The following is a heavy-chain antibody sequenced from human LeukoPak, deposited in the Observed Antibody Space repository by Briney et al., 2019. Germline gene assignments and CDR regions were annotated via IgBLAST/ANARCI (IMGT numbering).Heavy chain of an antibody. CDR1: GCSVSSGSYY. Sequence: PSETLSLSCTVSGCSVSSGSYYWSWIRQPPGKGLEWSGYIYYSESTNYNPSLKRRLTISVDTSKNQYSLKLSSVHAADTAVYYCAGDQGRWQQLGYFDYWGQGTLVTVSS. V-gene: IGHV4-61*01. D-gene: IGHD5-24*01. J-gene: IGHJ4*02. CDR2: IYYSEST. CDR3: AGDQGRWQQLGYFDY.